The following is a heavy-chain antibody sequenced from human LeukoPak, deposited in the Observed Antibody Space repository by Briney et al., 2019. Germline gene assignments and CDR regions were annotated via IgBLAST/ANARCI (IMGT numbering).Heavy chain of an antibody. D-gene: IGHD5-12*01. CDR3: ARGGGYSGYLFYFDS. Sequence: GGSLRLSCAASGPTFSVYAMSWVRQAPGKGLEWVSGITGSGSGTYYADSVKGRFTISRDNSKNTLFLQMNSLTAEDTAVFYCARGGGYSGYLFYFDSWGQGTLASVSS. J-gene: IGHJ4*02. CDR1: GPTFSVYA. CDR2: ITGSGSGT. V-gene: IGHV3-23*01.